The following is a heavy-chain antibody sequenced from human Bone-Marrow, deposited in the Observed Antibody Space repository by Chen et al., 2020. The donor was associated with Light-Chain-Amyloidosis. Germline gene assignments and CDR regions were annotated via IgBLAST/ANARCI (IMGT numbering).Heavy chain of an antibody. V-gene: IGHV1-69*01. Sequence: QVQMVQSGAEVKEPGASVKVSCKASGGTFSSYAISWVRQAPGQGLEWMGGSIPIFGTANYAQKFQGRVTITADESTSTAYMELSSLRSEDTAVYYCARARLQYSSGWPFDYWGQGTLVTVSS. D-gene: IGHD6-19*01. CDR3: ARARLQYSSGWPFDY. CDR2: SIPIFGTA. CDR1: GGTFSSYA. J-gene: IGHJ4*02.